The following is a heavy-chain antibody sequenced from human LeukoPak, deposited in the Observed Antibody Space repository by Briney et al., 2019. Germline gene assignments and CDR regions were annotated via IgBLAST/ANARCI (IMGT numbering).Heavy chain of an antibody. D-gene: IGHD6-13*01. J-gene: IGHJ4*02. CDR3: ARAPRNSSTMLDY. CDR2: INANDGST. CDR1: GYTFTSYW. V-gene: IGHV1-46*01. Sequence: GASVKVSCKASGYTFTSYWIQWVRQAPGQGLEWMALINANDGSTAYAHKFQGRVTMTRDTPTSTVYMDLSSLTSEDTAVYYCARAPRNSSTMLDYWGQGTLVTVSS.